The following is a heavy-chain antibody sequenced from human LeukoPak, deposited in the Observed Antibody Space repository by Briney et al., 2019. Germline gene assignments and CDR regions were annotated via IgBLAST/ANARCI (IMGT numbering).Heavy chain of an antibody. CDR1: GATFSSYA. Sequence: SVKVSCKASGATFSSYAIGWVRQAPGQGLEWMGGIIPIFGTANYAQKFQGRVTITTDESTSTAYMQLSSLRSEDTAVYYCASSGSYGVWYFDYWGQGTLVTVSS. CDR2: IIPIFGTA. V-gene: IGHV1-69*05. J-gene: IGHJ4*02. CDR3: ASSGSYGVWYFDY. D-gene: IGHD1-26*01.